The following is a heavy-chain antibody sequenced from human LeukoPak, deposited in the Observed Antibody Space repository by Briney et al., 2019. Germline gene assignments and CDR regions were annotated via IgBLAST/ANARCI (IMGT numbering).Heavy chain of an antibody. Sequence: ASVKVSCKASGYTFTSYAMNWVRQATGQGLEWMGIINPSGGSTSYAQKFQGRVTMTRDTSTSTVYMELSSLRSEDTAVYYCATGFLEWSRTDYWGQGTLVTVSS. CDR1: GYTFTSYA. V-gene: IGHV1-46*01. J-gene: IGHJ4*02. CDR3: ATGFLEWSRTDY. D-gene: IGHD3-3*01. CDR2: INPSGGST.